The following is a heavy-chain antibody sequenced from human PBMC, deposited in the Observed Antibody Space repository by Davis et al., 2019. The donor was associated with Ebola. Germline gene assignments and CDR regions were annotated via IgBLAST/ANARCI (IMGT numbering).Heavy chain of an antibody. CDR1: GYSFKNYA. V-gene: IGHV1-18*01. Sequence: ASVKVSCKASGYSFKNYAISWVRQAPGHGLEWMGWISAYNGNTNYAQKVQGRVTMTTDTSTGTAYLDLRSLRSDDPAVYFCARTSIVGTTTTASDIWGQGTLVTVSS. CDR2: ISAYNGNT. J-gene: IGHJ3*02. D-gene: IGHD1-26*01. CDR3: ARTSIVGTTTTASDI.